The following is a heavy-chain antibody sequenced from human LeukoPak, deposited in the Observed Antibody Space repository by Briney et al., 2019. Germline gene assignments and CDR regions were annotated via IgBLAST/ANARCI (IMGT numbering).Heavy chain of an antibody. D-gene: IGHD3-10*01. J-gene: IGHJ4*02. CDR1: GLTFSSYA. V-gene: IGHV3-30-3*02. CDR2: ISYDETNK. CDR3: AKMAWFGELFDY. Sequence: PGGSLRLSCAASGLTFSSYAMHWVRQAPGKGLEWVAVISYDETNKYYADSVKGRCTISRDNSKNTLYLQMNSLRVEDTAVYYCAKMAWFGELFDYWGQGTLVTVSS.